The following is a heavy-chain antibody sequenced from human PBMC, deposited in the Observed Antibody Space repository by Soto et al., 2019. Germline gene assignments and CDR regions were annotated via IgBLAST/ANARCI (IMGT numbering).Heavy chain of an antibody. V-gene: IGHV3-33*01. CDR1: GFTFSSYG. CDR2: IWYDGSSK. D-gene: IGHD6-19*01. J-gene: IGHJ4*02. Sequence: QVQLVESGGGVVQPGRSLRLSCAASGFTFSSYGMHWVRQAPGKGLQWVAVIWYDGSSKYYADSVKGRFTISRDNSKNTLYLQMNSLSAEDTAVYYCARDCAGYSSGLYQRGGFDYWGQGTLVTVSS. CDR3: ARDCAGYSSGLYQRGGFDY.